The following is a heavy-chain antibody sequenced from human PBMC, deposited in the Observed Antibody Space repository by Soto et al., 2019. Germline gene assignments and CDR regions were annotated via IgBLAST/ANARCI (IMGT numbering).Heavy chain of an antibody. CDR3: ARVWRSGSYRHYYYGVDV. D-gene: IGHD1-26*01. V-gene: IGHV1-18*04. CDR1: GYTFTSDG. Sequence: ASVKVSCKASGYTFTSDGISWVRQAPGQGLEWMGWISAYNGNTNYAQKLQGRVTMTTDTSASTAYMELRSLRSDDTAVYYCARVWRSGSYRHYYYGVDVWGQGTTVTVSS. CDR2: ISAYNGNT. J-gene: IGHJ6*02.